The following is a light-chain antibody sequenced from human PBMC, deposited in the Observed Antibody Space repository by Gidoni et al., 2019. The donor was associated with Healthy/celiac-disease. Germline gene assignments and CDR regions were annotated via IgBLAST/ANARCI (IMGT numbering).Light chain of an antibody. CDR3: SSYTSSSTLGV. CDR2: EVS. Sequence: QSALTQPASVSGSPGQSITISCTGTSSDVGGYNYVSWYQQHPVKAPKLMIYEVSNRPSGVSTRFSGSKSGNTASLTISGLQAEDEADYYCSSYTSSSTLGVFGTGTKVTVL. CDR1: SSDVGGYNY. J-gene: IGLJ1*01. V-gene: IGLV2-14*01.